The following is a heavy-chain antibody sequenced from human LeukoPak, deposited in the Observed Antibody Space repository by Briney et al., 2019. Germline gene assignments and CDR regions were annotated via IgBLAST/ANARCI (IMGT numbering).Heavy chain of an antibody. CDR1: GFAFSRHG. J-gene: IGHJ6*03. CDR2: IPYDGSNK. CDR3: AKGVGGSANYYYMDV. D-gene: IGHD3-10*01. Sequence: PGGSLRLSCAASGFAFSRHGIHWVRQAPGKGLEWVAFIPYDGSNKFYTDSVKGRFTISRDNSKNTLYLQMNSLRAEDTAVCYCAKGVGGSANYYYMDVWGKGTTVTVSS. V-gene: IGHV3-30*02.